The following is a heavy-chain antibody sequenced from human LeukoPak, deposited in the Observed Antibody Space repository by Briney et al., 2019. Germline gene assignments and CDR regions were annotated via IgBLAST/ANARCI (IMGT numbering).Heavy chain of an antibody. CDR2: THTSGST. J-gene: IGHJ4*02. Sequence: SDTLSLTCTVSGSSVSNYYWTWIRQPAGKGLEWIGRTHTSGSTNYSPSLKSRVTMSVDTSKNQFSLKLSSVTAADTAVYYCARGRWKAGMDTPYYFDYWGQGTLVTVSS. D-gene: IGHD5-18*01. CDR1: GSSVSNYY. CDR3: ARGRWKAGMDTPYYFDY. V-gene: IGHV4-4*07.